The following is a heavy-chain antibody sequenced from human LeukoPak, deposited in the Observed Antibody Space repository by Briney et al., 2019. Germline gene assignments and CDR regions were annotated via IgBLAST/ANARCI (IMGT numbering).Heavy chain of an antibody. CDR3: ARDVGSGGYYSDDAFDI. D-gene: IGHD3-10*01. CDR2: IIPILGIA. J-gene: IGHJ3*02. Sequence: SVKVSCEASGGTFSSYAISWVRQAPGQGLEWMGRIIPILGIANYAQKFQGRVTITADKSTSTAYMELSSLRSEDTAVYYCARDVGSGGYYSDDAFDIWGQGTMVTVSS. CDR1: GGTFSSYA. V-gene: IGHV1-69*04.